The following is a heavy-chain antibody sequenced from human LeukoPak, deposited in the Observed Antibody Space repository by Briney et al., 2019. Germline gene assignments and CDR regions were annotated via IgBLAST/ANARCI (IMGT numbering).Heavy chain of an antibody. J-gene: IGHJ4*02. CDR2: ISSSGSTI. CDR1: GFTFSSYE. Sequence: PGGSLRLSCAASGFTFSSYEVNWVRQAPGKGLEWVSYISSSGSTIYYADSVKGRFTISRDNAKNSLYLQMNSLRAEDTAVYYCARNPLGTIFDYWGQGTMVTVSS. D-gene: IGHD2-8*01. V-gene: IGHV3-48*03. CDR3: ARNPLGTIFDY.